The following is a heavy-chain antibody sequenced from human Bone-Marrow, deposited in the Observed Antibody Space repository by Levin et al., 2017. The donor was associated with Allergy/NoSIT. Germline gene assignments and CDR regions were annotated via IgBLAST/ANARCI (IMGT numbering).Heavy chain of an antibody. Sequence: GGSLRLSCTASGFTFGDYAMSWFRQAPGKGLEWVGFIRSKAYGGTTEYAASVKGRFTISRDDSKSIAYLQMNSLKTEDTAVYYCTRDLAVAATGYFDYWGQGTLVTVSS. D-gene: IGHD6-19*01. CDR1: GFTFGDYA. V-gene: IGHV3-49*03. CDR3: TRDLAVAATGYFDY. CDR2: IRSKAYGGTT. J-gene: IGHJ4*02.